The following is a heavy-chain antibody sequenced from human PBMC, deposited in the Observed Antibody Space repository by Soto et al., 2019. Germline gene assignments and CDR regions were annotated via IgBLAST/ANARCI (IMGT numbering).Heavy chain of an antibody. D-gene: IGHD2-8*01. CDR1: GFSLSTSGEG. J-gene: IGHJ5*02. Sequence: QITLKESGPTLVKPTQTLTLTCTFSGFSLSTSGEGVGWIRQPPGKALEWLALIFWDDDKRYRPSLKNRLSITKDTSKHQVVLTMTKMDPVDTATYYCAHRRGLMVSWFDPWGQGTLVTVSS. V-gene: IGHV2-5*02. CDR3: AHRRGLMVSWFDP. CDR2: IFWDDDK.